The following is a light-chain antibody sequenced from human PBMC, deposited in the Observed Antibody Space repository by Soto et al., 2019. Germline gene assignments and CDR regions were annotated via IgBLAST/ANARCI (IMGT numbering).Light chain of an antibody. Sequence: DIQMTQSPSPLSASVGDRVTITCRASQSISSSLNWYKQRPGKAPQLLIYAASTLQGGVSSRFSGSGSGTDFTLTISSLQPEDFATYYCQQSYITPPTFGPGTKVDIK. J-gene: IGKJ3*01. CDR1: QSISSS. V-gene: IGKV1-39*01. CDR2: AAS. CDR3: QQSYITPPT.